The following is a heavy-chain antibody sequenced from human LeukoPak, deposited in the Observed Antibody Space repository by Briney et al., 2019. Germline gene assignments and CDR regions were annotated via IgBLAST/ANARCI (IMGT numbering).Heavy chain of an antibody. CDR1: GGSISSYY. V-gene: IGHV4-59*01. CDR2: IYYSGST. CDR3: ARGSSERGYYNYYYMDV. D-gene: IGHD1-1*01. Sequence: PSETLSLTCTVSGGSISSYYWSWIRQPPGKGLEWIGYIYYSGSTKYNPSLKSRVTISLDTSKNQFSLKVRSVTAADTAAYYCARGSSERGYYNYYYMDVWGKGTTVTISS. J-gene: IGHJ6*03.